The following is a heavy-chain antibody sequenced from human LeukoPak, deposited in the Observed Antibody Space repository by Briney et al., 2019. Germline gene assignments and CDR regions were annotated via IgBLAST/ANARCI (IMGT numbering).Heavy chain of an antibody. Sequence: ASVKVSCKASGYTYTNYGINWVRQAPGQGLEWMGWISGYNGNTKYSQKLQGRVTLTTDTSTSTAYMEVRSLRSDDTAVYYCARDTHYYESSGYLPFDPWGQGTLVTVSS. V-gene: IGHV1-18*01. CDR1: GYTYTNYG. D-gene: IGHD3-22*01. CDR2: ISGYNGNT. CDR3: ARDTHYYESSGYLPFDP. J-gene: IGHJ5*02.